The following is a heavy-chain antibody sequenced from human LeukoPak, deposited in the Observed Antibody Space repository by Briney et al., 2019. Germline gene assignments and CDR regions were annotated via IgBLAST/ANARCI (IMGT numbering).Heavy chain of an antibody. J-gene: IGHJ4*02. CDR2: IYYSGST. V-gene: IGHV4-39*01. Sequence: SETLSLTCTVSGDSISGSSYYWGWIRQPPGKGLEWIVSIYYSGSTYYNPSLKSRVTISVDTSKNQFSLKLSSVTAADTAVYYCARQGYHYDSSGYLEFDYWGQGTLVTVSS. CDR1: GDSISGSSYY. CDR3: ARQGYHYDSSGYLEFDY. D-gene: IGHD3-22*01.